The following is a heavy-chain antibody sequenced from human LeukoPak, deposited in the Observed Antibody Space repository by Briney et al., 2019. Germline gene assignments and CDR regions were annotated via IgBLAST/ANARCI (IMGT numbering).Heavy chain of an antibody. V-gene: IGHV1-69*01. J-gene: IGHJ3*02. CDR2: IIPIFGTA. Sequence: SSVKVSCKASGGTFSSYAISWVRQAPGQGLEWMGGIIPIFGTAKYAQKFQGRVTSTADESTSTAYMELSSLRSEDTAVYYCARVISGGCSSTSCYSTVNDAFDIWGQGTMVTVSS. CDR1: GGTFSSYA. D-gene: IGHD2-2*01. CDR3: ARVISGGCSSTSCYSTVNDAFDI.